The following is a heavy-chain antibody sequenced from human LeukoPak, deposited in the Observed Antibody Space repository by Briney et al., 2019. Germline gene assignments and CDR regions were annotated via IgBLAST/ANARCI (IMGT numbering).Heavy chain of an antibody. J-gene: IGHJ6*02. CDR1: GFTFSSYS. V-gene: IGHV3-7*03. CDR3: ARAMDV. CDR2: IKQDGSEK. Sequence: GGSLRLSCAASGFTFSSYSMNWVRQAPGKGLEWVANIKQDGSEKYYVDSVKGRFTISRDDAKNSLYLQMYSLRAEDTAVYYCARAMDVWGQGTTVTVSS.